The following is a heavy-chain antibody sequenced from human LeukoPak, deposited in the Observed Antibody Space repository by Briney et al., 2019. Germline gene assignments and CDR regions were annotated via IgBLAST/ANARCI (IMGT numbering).Heavy chain of an antibody. J-gene: IGHJ6*03. Sequence: GGSLRLSCAASGFTFSNHVIHWVRQAPGKWLEWLAVISYDGTNKYYADSVKGRFTISRDHSQSTVDLHMNNLRGADTAVYYCVRSPTYYNMDVWGKGTTVTVSS. CDR3: VRSPTYYNMDV. V-gene: IGHV3-30*04. CDR1: GFTFSNHV. CDR2: ISYDGTNK.